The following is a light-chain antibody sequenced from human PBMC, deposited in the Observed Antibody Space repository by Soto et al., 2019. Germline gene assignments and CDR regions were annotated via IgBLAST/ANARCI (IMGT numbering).Light chain of an antibody. CDR2: DDS. CDR3: QVWDRSTDHYV. Sequence: YELTQPPSLSVAPGQTARITCGGTNIGSKSVHWYQQKPGQAPVVVVYDDSDRPSGIPERFSGSNSGNTATLTISRVEAGDEADYYCQVWDRSTDHYVFGIGTKVTVL. CDR1: NIGSKS. J-gene: IGLJ1*01. V-gene: IGLV3-21*02.